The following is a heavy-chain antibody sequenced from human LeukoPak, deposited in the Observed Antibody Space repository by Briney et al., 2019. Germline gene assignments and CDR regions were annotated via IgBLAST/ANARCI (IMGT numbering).Heavy chain of an antibody. CDR3: ARAPYTTYYYDSSGYYPFDY. V-gene: IGHV1-46*01. J-gene: IGHJ4*02. Sequence: ASVKVSCKASGYTFTSYYMHWVRQAPGQGLEWMGIINPSGGSTSYAQKFQGRVTMTRDTSTSTVYMELSSLRSEDTAVYYCARAPYTTYYYDSSGYYPFDYWGQGTLVIVS. CDR1: GYTFTSYY. CDR2: INPSGGST. D-gene: IGHD3-22*01.